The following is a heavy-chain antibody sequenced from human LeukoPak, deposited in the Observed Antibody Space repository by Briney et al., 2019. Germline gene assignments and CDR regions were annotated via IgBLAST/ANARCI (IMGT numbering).Heavy chain of an antibody. V-gene: IGHV3-49*04. D-gene: IGHD3-9*01. CDR1: GFTFGDYA. CDR2: IRSKAYGGTT. J-gene: IGHJ4*02. CDR3: TISVRGIRYFDWLLLDY. Sequence: GGSLRLSCTASGFTFGDYAMSWVRQAPGKWLEWVGFIRSKAYGGTTEYAASVKGRFTISRDDSKSIAYLQMNSLKTEDTAVYYCTISVRGIRYFDWLLLDYWGQGTLVTVSS.